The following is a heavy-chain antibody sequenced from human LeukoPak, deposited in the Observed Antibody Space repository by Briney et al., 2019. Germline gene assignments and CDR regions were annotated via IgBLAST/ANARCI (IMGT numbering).Heavy chain of an antibody. CDR1: GFTFSSYA. CDR2: ISGSGGNT. D-gene: IGHD6-19*01. J-gene: IGHJ6*03. CDR3: AKDAYSSGWYVNYYYMDV. Sequence: GGSLRLSCAASGFTFSSYAMSWVRQAPGKGLEWVSAISGSGGNTYYADSVKGRFTISRDNSKNTLYLQMNSLRAEDTAVYYCAKDAYSSGWYVNYYYMDVWGKGTTVTISS. V-gene: IGHV3-23*01.